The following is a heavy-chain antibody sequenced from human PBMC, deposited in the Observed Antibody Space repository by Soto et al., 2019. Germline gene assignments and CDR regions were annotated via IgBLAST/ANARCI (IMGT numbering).Heavy chain of an antibody. D-gene: IGHD6-6*01. CDR1: GGSISSSNC. CDR2: IYHSGST. V-gene: IGHV4-4*02. J-gene: IGHJ5*02. Sequence: QVQLQESGPGLVKPSGTLSLTCAVSGGSISSSNCWRWVRQTPGKALEWIGEIYHSGSTNYNPSLKSRGNISVDKSKNQFSVKLSSVTAADTAVYYCAREGGAYSSPSWAFDPWGQGTLVSVSS. CDR3: AREGGAYSSPSWAFDP.